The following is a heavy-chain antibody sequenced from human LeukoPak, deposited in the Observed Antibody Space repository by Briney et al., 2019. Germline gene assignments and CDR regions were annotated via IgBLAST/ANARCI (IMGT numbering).Heavy chain of an antibody. CDR2: ISSSGSTI. J-gene: IGHJ3*02. V-gene: IGHV3-48*03. Sequence: GGSLRLSCAASGFTFSSYEMNWVRQAPGKGLEWVSYISSSGSTIYYADSVKGRFTISRDNAKNSLYLQMNSLRAEDTAVYYCAREGPHDAFDIWGQGTMVTVSS. CDR1: GFTFSSYE. CDR3: AREGPHDAFDI.